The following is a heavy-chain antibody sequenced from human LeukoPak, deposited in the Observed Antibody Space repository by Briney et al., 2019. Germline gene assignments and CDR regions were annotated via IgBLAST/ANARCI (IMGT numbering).Heavy chain of an antibody. D-gene: IGHD3-22*01. CDR1: GGSISSGGYS. CDR3: ARAKRDSSVDY. V-gene: IGHV4-30-2*01. Sequence: SETLSLTCAVSGGSISSGGYSWSWIRQPPGKGLEWIGYIYHSGSTYYNPSLKSRVTISVDRSKNQFSLKLSSVTAADTAVYYCARAKRDSSVDYWAQGTLVTVSS. CDR2: IYHSGST. J-gene: IGHJ4*02.